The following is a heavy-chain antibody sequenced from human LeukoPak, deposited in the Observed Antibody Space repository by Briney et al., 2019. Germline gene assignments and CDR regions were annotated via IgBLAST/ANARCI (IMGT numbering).Heavy chain of an antibody. Sequence: ASVKVSCKASGGTFSSYAISWVRQAPGQGLEWMGGIIPIFGTANYAQKFQGRVTITADESTSTAYMELSSLRSEDTAVYYCARDQIEVGGSYLLRYWGQGTLVTVSS. V-gene: IGHV1-69*13. D-gene: IGHD1-26*01. CDR1: GGTFSSYA. CDR2: IIPIFGTA. CDR3: ARDQIEVGGSYLLRY. J-gene: IGHJ4*02.